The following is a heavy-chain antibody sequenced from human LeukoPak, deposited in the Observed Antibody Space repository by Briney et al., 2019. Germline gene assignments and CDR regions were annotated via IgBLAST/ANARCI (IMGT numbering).Heavy chain of an antibody. D-gene: IGHD3-22*01. J-gene: IGHJ4*02. CDR2: FDPEDGET. Sequence: ASVKVSCKVSGYTLTELSMHWVRQAPGKGLEWMGGFDPEDGETIYAQKFQGRVTMTEDTSTDTAYMELSSLRSEDTAVYYCARGGPNYYDSSGWVDYWGQGTLVTVSS. CDR3: ARGGPNYYDSSGWVDY. V-gene: IGHV1-24*01. CDR1: GYTLTELS.